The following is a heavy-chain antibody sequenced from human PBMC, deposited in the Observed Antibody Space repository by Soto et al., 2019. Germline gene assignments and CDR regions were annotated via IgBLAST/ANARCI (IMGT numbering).Heavy chain of an antibody. D-gene: IGHD5-18*01. V-gene: IGHV4-59*01. CDR1: GGSISSYY. Sequence: QVQLQESGPGLVKPSETLSLTCTVSGGSISSYYCSWIRQSPGKGLEWIGYIYYSGSTKYNPPLKSRVTISVDTSKNQFSLKLSSVTAADTAVYYCARGRGDTAMAWYYWGQGTLVTVSS. J-gene: IGHJ4*02. CDR3: ARGRGDTAMAWYY. CDR2: IYYSGST.